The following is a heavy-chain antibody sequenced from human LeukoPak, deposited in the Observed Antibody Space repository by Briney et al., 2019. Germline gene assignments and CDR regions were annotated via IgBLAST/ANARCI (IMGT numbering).Heavy chain of an antibody. V-gene: IGHV3-30*03. D-gene: IGHD1-1*01. CDR1: GFTFSSYG. J-gene: IGHJ5*02. Sequence: GGSLRLSCAASGFTFSSYGMHWVRQAPGKGLEWVAVISYDGSNKYYADSVKGRFTISRDNAKNSLYLQMNSLRAEDTALYYCARRATGTIFNWFDPWGQGTLVTVSS. CDR3: ARRATGTIFNWFDP. CDR2: ISYDGSNK.